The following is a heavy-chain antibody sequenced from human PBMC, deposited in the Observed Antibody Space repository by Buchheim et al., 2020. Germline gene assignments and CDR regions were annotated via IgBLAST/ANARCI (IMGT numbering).Heavy chain of an antibody. Sequence: QVQLQESGPGLVKPSQTLSLTCTVSGDSISSGDYCCTWVRQHPGQGLEWIGYLYYSGHTYYNPSLQSRVTISVDTSKNQFSLKLSSVTAADTAVYYCARRSTSGNFDYWGQGTL. CDR2: LYYSGHT. CDR3: ARRSTSGNFDY. D-gene: IGHD6-13*01. V-gene: IGHV4-31*03. CDR1: GDSISSGDYC. J-gene: IGHJ4*02.